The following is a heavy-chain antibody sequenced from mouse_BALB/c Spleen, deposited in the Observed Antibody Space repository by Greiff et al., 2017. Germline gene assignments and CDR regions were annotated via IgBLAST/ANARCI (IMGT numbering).Heavy chain of an antibody. Sequence: EVKLQESGPGLVKPSQSLSLTCTVTGYSITSDYAWNWIRQFPGNKLEWMGYISYDGSNNYNPSLKNRISITRDTSKNQFFLKLNSVTTEDTATYYCAREGPYDYDDYWGQGTTLTVSS. CDR3: AREGPYDYDDY. CDR2: ISYDGSN. J-gene: IGHJ2*01. CDR1: GYSITSDYA. D-gene: IGHD2-4*01. V-gene: IGHV3-6*02.